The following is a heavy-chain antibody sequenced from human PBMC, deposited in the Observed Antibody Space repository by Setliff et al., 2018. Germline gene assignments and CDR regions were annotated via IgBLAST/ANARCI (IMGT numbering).Heavy chain of an antibody. CDR1: GFTFENYW. Sequence: LRLSCQASGFTFENYWMTWVRQAPGKGLEWVAFIRFDGSNKNYEDSVKGRFTISRDNSKNTLYLQMNNLRGDDTAVYYCARDGVSYGMDVWGQGTTVTVSS. CDR2: IRFDGSNK. CDR3: ARDGVSYGMDV. J-gene: IGHJ6*02. V-gene: IGHV3-30*02.